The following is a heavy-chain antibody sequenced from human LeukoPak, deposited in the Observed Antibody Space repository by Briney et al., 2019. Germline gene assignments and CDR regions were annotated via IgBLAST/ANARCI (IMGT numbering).Heavy chain of an antibody. J-gene: IGHJ4*02. CDR2: ISGSSSYI. D-gene: IGHD3-3*01. CDR3: ARQVRDLECFDY. CDR1: GFTFSSYS. Sequence: GGSLRLSCAASGFTFSSYSMNWVRQAPGKGLELVSCISGSSSYIYYADSVKGRFTISRDNSKNTPYLQMDSLRGEDTAFDYRARQVRDLECFDYWGEGTLVTVSS. V-gene: IGHV3-21*04.